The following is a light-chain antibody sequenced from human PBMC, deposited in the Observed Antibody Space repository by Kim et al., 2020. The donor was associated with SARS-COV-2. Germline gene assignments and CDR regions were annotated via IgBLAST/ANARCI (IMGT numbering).Light chain of an antibody. CDR2: GAS. Sequence: EIVMTQSPATLSVSPGERATLSCRASQSVSSNLAWYQQKPGQAPRLLIYGASTRATGIPARFSGSGSGTEFTLTISSLQSEDFAVYYCQQYNNCPPLTFGGGSKVYIK. CDR3: QQYNNCPPLT. V-gene: IGKV3-15*01. CDR1: QSVSSN. J-gene: IGKJ4*01.